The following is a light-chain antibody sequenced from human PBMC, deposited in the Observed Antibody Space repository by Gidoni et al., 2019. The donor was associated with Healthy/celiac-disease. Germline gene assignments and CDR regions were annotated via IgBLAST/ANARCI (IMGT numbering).Light chain of an antibody. V-gene: IGLV2-23*01. CDR1: SSDVGSYNL. CDR2: EGS. J-gene: IGLJ2*01. Sequence: QSALTQPASVSGSPGQSITISCTGTSSDVGSYNLVSWYQQPPGKAPKLMIYEGSKRPSGVSNRFSGSKSGNTGSLTISGLQAEDEADYYCCSYAGSSTVVFGGGTKLTVL. CDR3: CSYAGSSTVV.